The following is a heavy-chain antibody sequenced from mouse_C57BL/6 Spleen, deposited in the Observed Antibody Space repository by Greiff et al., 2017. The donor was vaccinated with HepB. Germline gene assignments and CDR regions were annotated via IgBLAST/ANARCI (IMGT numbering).Heavy chain of an antibody. J-gene: IGHJ4*01. CDR3: AKSSYLYAMDY. CDR1: GFTFSDYG. Sequence: DVKLQESGGGLVKPGGSLKLSCAASGFTFSDYGMHWVRQAPEKGLEWVAYISSGSSTIYYADTVKGRFTISRDNAKNTLFLQMTSLRSEDTAMYYCAKSSYLYAMDYWGQGTSVTVSS. D-gene: IGHD1-1*01. V-gene: IGHV5-17*01. CDR2: ISSGSSTI.